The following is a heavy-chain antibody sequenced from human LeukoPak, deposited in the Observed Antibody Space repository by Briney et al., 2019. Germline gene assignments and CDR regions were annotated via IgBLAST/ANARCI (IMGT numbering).Heavy chain of an antibody. CDR3: ARSSPLYGWFGELLNPSYFDY. Sequence: SETLSLTCAVYGGSFSGYYWSWIRQPPGKGLEWIGEINHSGSTNYNPSLKSRVTISVDTSKNQFSLKLSSVTAADTAVYYCARSSPLYGWFGELLNPSYFDYWGQGTLVTVSS. J-gene: IGHJ4*02. D-gene: IGHD3-10*01. CDR2: INHSGST. CDR1: GGSFSGYY. V-gene: IGHV4-34*01.